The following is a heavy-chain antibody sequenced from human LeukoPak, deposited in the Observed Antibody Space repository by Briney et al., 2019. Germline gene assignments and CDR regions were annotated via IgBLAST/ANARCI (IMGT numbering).Heavy chain of an antibody. CDR2: INPNSGGT. Sequence: ASVKVSCKASGYTFTGYYMHWVRQAPGQGLEWMGWINPNSGGTNYAQKFQGRVTMTRDTSISTAYMELSRLRSDDTAVYYCARLGPPLVRGVRVQSDWFDPWGQGTLVTVSS. CDR1: GYTFTGYY. J-gene: IGHJ5*02. CDR3: ARLGPPLVRGVRVQSDWFDP. D-gene: IGHD3-10*01. V-gene: IGHV1-2*02.